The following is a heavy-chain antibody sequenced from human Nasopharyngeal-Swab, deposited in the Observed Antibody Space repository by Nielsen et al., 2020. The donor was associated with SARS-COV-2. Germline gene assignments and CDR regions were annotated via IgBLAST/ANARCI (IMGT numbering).Heavy chain of an antibody. CDR2: IYYSGST. CDR1: GRSISSSSSY. V-gene: IGHV4-39*01. J-gene: IGHJ4*02. Sequence: SETLSLTCTVSGRSISSSSSYWGWIRQPPGKGLEWVGSIYYSGSTYYTPSLNSRVTISVDTSKSQFSLKLRSVTAADKAVYYCARAGVDTSTGSSGGCFDYWGQGALVTVSS. D-gene: IGHD3-9*01. CDR3: ARAGVDTSTGSSGGCFDY.